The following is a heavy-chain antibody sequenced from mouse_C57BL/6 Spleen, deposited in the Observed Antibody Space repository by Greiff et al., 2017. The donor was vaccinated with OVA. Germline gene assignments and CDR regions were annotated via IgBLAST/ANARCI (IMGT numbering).Heavy chain of an antibody. Sequence: QVQLQQPGAELVKPGASVKMSCKASGYTFPSYWITWVKQRPGQGLEWIGDIYPGSGSTNYNEKFKSKATLTVDTSSSTAYMQLSSLTSEDSAVYYCARGISYYGSSSYWYFDVWGTGTTVTVSS. CDR2: IYPGSGST. J-gene: IGHJ1*03. V-gene: IGHV1-55*01. CDR1: GYTFPSYW. CDR3: ARGISYYGSSSYWYFDV. D-gene: IGHD1-1*01.